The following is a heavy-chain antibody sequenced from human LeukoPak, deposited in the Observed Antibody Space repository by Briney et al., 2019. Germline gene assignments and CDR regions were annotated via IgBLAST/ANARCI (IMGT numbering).Heavy chain of an antibody. V-gene: IGHV3-33*01. Sequence: PGRSLRLSCAASGFTFSSYGMHWVRQAPGKGLEWVAVIWYDGSNKYYADSVKGRFTISRDNSKNTLYLQMNSLRAEDTAVYYCARDHLAYGDSYFEYWGQGTLVTVSS. CDR2: IWYDGSNK. J-gene: IGHJ4*02. CDR3: ARDHLAYGDSYFEY. D-gene: IGHD4-17*01. CDR1: GFTFSSYG.